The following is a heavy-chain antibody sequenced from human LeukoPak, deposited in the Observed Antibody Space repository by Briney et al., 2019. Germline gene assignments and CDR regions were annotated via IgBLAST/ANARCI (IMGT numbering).Heavy chain of an antibody. CDR2: IYPGDSDT. Sequence: GESLQISCKASVFSFSNYWIAWVRQKPGEGLEWMGNIYPGDSDTRYNPSFQGQVTISADKSIKTAYLQWSSLKASDTAMYYCARLQGLDRQWLVLDYYYGMDVWGQGTTVTVSS. J-gene: IGHJ6*02. CDR3: ARLQGLDRQWLVLDYYYGMDV. D-gene: IGHD6-19*01. CDR1: VFSFSNYW. V-gene: IGHV5-51*01.